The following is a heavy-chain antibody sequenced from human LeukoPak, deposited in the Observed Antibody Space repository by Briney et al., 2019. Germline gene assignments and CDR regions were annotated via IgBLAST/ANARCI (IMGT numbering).Heavy chain of an antibody. CDR2: IYIGGST. Sequence: SETLSLTCIVSGGSISSYYWNWIRQSAGKGLEWIGRIYIGGSTSYNPSLKSRVTMSVDTSKNQFSLKLTSVTAADTAVYYCARHPTYYYDTSGYWIDYWGQGTLVTVSS. V-gene: IGHV4-4*07. CDR3: ARHPTYYYDTSGYWIDY. CDR1: GGSISSYY. D-gene: IGHD3-22*01. J-gene: IGHJ4*02.